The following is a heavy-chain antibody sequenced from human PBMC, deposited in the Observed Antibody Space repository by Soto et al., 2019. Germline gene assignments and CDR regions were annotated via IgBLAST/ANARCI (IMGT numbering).Heavy chain of an antibody. V-gene: IGHV1-18*01. CDR1: GYTFTSYG. D-gene: IGHD6-19*01. Sequence: QVQLVQSGAEVKKPGASVKVSCKASGYTFTSYGISWLRQAPGQGREWMGWISAYNGNTNYAQKLPGRVTKTTDTSTSTAYMELRSLRSDDTAVYYCARVVAGVGYFDYWGQGTLVTVSS. CDR2: ISAYNGNT. J-gene: IGHJ4*02. CDR3: ARVVAGVGYFDY.